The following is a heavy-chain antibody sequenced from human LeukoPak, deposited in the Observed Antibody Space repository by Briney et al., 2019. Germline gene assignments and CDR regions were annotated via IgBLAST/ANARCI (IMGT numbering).Heavy chain of an antibody. CDR1: GFTFRSYA. CDR2: ISGSGGST. CDR3: ATHDYGDRNNYFDY. V-gene: IGHV3-23*01. Sequence: GGSLRLSCAASGFTFRSYAMSWVRQAPGKGLGWVSVISGSGGSTYYADSVKGRFTISRDNSKNTLYLQMNSLRAEDTALYYCATHDYGDRNNYFDYWGQGTLVTVSS. J-gene: IGHJ4*02. D-gene: IGHD4-17*01.